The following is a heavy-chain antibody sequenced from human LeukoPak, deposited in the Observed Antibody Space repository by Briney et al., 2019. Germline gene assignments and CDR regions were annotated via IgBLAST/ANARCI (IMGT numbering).Heavy chain of an antibody. CDR1: GYTFTGYF. CDR2: INPNSGGT. J-gene: IGHJ6*03. Sequence: ASVKVSCKASGYTFTGYFIHWVRQAPGQGLEWMGWINPNSGGTNYAQKFQGRVTMTRDTSISTAYMELSRLRSDDTALYYCARFGITDYDRPSYYYFYYMDVWGKGTTVTISS. CDR3: ARFGITDYDRPSYYYFYYMDV. D-gene: IGHD4-17*01. V-gene: IGHV1-2*02.